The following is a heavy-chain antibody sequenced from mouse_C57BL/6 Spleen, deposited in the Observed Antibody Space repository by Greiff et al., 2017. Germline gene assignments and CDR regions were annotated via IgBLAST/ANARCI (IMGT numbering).Heavy chain of an antibody. CDR2: IHPNSGST. D-gene: IGHD1-1*01. Sequence: QVQLQQPGAELVKPGASVKLSCKASGYTFTSYWMHWVKQRPGQGLEWIGMIHPNSGSTNYNEKFKSKATLTVDKSSSTAYMQLSSLTSEDSAVYYCARAGGSYGSRRYAMDNWGQGTSVTVSS. CDR1: GYTFTSYW. V-gene: IGHV1-64*01. CDR3: ARAGGSYGSRRYAMDN. J-gene: IGHJ4*01.